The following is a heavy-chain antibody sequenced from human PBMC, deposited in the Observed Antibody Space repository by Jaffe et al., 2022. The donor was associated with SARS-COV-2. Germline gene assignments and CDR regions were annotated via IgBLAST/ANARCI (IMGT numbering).Heavy chain of an antibody. CDR1: GFTFGDYA. CDR3: TTSIAAPRSGYYGMDV. V-gene: IGHV3-49*04. J-gene: IGHJ6*02. D-gene: IGHD6-6*01. Sequence: EVQLVESGGGLVQPGRSLRLSCTASGFTFGDYAMSWVRQAPGKGLEWVGFIRSKAYGGTTEYAASVKGRFTISRDDSKSIAYLQMNSLKTEDTAVYYCTTSIAAPRSGYYGMDVWGQGTTVTVSS. CDR2: IRSKAYGGTT.